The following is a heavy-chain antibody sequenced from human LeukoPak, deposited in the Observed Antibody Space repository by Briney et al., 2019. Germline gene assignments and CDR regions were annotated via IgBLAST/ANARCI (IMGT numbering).Heavy chain of an antibody. CDR1: GFTFSSYT. CDR2: IGTSSTTI. Sequence: GGSLRLSCAPSGFTFSSYTMNWVRQPPGKGLEWVSNIGTSSTTIYYADSVKGRFTISRDNAKNSLYLQMNSLRADDTAVYYCVRFAAGGSYYYYMDVWGKGTTVTVSS. CDR3: VRFAAGGSYYYYMDV. V-gene: IGHV3-48*01. J-gene: IGHJ6*03. D-gene: IGHD6-25*01.